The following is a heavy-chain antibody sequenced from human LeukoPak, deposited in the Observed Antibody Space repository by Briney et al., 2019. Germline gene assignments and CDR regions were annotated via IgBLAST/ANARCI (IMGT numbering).Heavy chain of an antibody. J-gene: IGHJ4*02. D-gene: IGHD4-17*01. V-gene: IGHV4-4*08. Sequence: SETLSLTCTVSGVSISGFYWNWIRQPPRKGLEWVGYSHTGGSISSNPSLNSRVAFSMDTSKNQVSLRLNSVTATDTAVYYCARRREGFGEGEFDYWGQGIPVTVS. CDR3: ARRREGFGEGEFDY. CDR1: GVSISGFY. CDR2: SHTGGSI.